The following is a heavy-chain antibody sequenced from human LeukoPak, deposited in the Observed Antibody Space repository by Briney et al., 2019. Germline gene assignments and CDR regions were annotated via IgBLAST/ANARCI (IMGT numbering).Heavy chain of an antibody. J-gene: IGHJ4*02. Sequence: GGSLRLSCAASGFTFSSYAMSWVRQAPGKGLEWVSAISGSGGSTYYADSVKGRFTISRDNSKNTLYLQMNSLRAEDTAVCYCAKDTAMVQYYFDYWGQGTLVTVSS. CDR1: GFTFSSYA. CDR2: ISGSGGST. D-gene: IGHD5-18*01. CDR3: AKDTAMVQYYFDY. V-gene: IGHV3-23*01.